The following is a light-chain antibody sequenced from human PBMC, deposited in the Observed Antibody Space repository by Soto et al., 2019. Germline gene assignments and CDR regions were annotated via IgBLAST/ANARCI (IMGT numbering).Light chain of an antibody. CDR2: EAS. CDR1: QTVGVR. CDR3: HQRQRWPRT. Sequence: EIVLTQSPATLSASPGEIATLSFSASQTVGVRLAWYQHKPGQAPRLLIYEASNRAAGVPGRFSGSGSGTDFTLTITRLEPEDFAFYYCHQRQRWPRTFGQGTKVDIK. V-gene: IGKV3-11*01. J-gene: IGKJ1*01.